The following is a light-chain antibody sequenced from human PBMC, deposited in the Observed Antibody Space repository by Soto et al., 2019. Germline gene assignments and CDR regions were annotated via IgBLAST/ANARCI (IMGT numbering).Light chain of an antibody. CDR1: QGISNY. Sequence: DTQMTQSPPSLSASVGDRVTITCRASQGISNYLAWYQQKPGELPKLVIYAASILQTGVPSRFSGSGSGTDFSLTISSLQPEDVATYFCQKYNSPPRTFGQGTKVDIK. CDR2: AAS. CDR3: QKYNSPPRT. J-gene: IGKJ1*01. V-gene: IGKV1-27*01.